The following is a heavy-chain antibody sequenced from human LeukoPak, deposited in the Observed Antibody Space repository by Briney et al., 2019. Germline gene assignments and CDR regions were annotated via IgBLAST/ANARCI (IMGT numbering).Heavy chain of an antibody. CDR1: GYTFTGYY. CDR3: ARDGKQQLLNWFDP. Sequence: ASVKVSCKASGYTFTGYYMHWVRQAPGQGLEWMGWINPNSGGTNYAQKFQGRVTITADTSTSTAYMELSSLRSEDTAVYYCARDGKQQLLNWFDPWGQGTLVTVSS. D-gene: IGHD6-13*01. J-gene: IGHJ5*02. V-gene: IGHV1-2*02. CDR2: INPNSGGT.